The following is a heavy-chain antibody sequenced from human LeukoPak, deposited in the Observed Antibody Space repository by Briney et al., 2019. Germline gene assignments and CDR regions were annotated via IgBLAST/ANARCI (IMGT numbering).Heavy chain of an antibody. V-gene: IGHV6-1*01. D-gene: IGHD2-2*01. Sequence: SQTLSLTCAISGDSVSSNSAAWNWIRQSPSRGLEWLGSTYYGSKWYNDYAVSVKSRITINPDTSKNQFSLQLNSVSPEDTAVYYCARGRYCSSTSCYFYWYFDLWGRGTLVTVSS. CDR2: TYYGSKWYN. CDR3: ARGRYCSSTSCYFYWYFDL. J-gene: IGHJ2*01. CDR1: GDSVSSNSAA.